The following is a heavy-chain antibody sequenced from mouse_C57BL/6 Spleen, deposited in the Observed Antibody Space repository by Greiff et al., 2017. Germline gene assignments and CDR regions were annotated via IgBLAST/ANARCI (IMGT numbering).Heavy chain of an antibody. D-gene: IGHD5-1*01. CDR3: ASREYDWYFDG. CDR1: GYAFSSSW. V-gene: IGHV1-82*01. CDR2: IYPGDGDT. Sequence: VQLQQSGPELVKPGASVKISCKASGYAFSSSWMNWVKQRPGKGLEWIGQIYPGDGDTNYTRDFKGKATLTADKSSSTASMQLISLTSEDSAVYCCASREYDWYFDGWGTGTTVTVSS. J-gene: IGHJ1*03.